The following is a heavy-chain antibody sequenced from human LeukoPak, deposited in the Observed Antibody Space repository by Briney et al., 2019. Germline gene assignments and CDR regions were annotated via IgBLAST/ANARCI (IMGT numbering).Heavy chain of an antibody. CDR1: GGSMSSGTYY. Sequence: SETLSLTCTVSGGSMSSGTYYWGWIRQPPGKGLEWIASIRYLGSTFYNPSLQSRVTISVDTPKNQFSLNLTSVTAADTAMYYYYDSSGYYLRLDPWGQGTLVIVSS. J-gene: IGHJ5*02. V-gene: IGHV4-39*03. CDR2: IRYLGST. CDR3: YDSSGYYLRLDP. D-gene: IGHD3-22*01.